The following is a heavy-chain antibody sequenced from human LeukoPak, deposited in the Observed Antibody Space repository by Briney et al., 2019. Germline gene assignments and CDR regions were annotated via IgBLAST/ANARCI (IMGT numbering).Heavy chain of an antibody. CDR3: ARVGSSSWYGMDY. Sequence: PSETLSLTCTVSGGSISSYYWSWIRQPPGKGLEWIGYIYYSGSTNYNPSLKSRVTISVDTSKNQFSLKLSSVTAADTAVYYCARVGSSSWYGMDYWGQGTLVTVSS. CDR1: GGSISSYY. V-gene: IGHV4-59*12. CDR2: IYYSGST. D-gene: IGHD6-13*01. J-gene: IGHJ4*02.